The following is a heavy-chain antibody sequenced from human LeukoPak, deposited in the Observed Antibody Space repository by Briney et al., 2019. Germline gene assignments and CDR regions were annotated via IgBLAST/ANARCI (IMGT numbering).Heavy chain of an antibody. J-gene: IGHJ5*02. CDR2: IYPGDSDT. CDR3: ARGGTVNYVAFWFDP. V-gene: IGHV5-51*01. D-gene: IGHD4-11*01. Sequence: GESLKISCKGSGYSFTSYWIGWVRQMPGKGLERMGIIYPGDSDTRYSPSFQGQVTISAVKSISTAYLQWSSLKASDTAMYYCARGGTVNYVAFWFDPWGQGTLVTVSS. CDR1: GYSFTSYW.